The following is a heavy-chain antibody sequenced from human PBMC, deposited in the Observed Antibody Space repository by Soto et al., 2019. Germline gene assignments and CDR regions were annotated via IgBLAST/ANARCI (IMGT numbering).Heavy chain of an antibody. D-gene: IGHD3-22*01. CDR2: ISSSGNII. V-gene: IGHV3-11*01. CDR1: GFTFSDYY. Sequence: QVQLVESGGGLVKTGGSLRIVCEASGFTFSDYYMSWVRQAPGKGLEWVSYISSSGNIIYYADSVKGRFTISRDNAKKSVYLQMNSLRAEDTALYFCAKMSSENYYDPVFSWGKGTLVTVSS. CDR3: AKMSSENYYDPVFS. J-gene: IGHJ4*02.